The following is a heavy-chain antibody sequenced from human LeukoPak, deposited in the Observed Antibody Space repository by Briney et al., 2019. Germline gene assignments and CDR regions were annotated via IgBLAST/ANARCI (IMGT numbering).Heavy chain of an antibody. Sequence: PSETLSLTCAVYGGSFSGYYWSWIRQPPGKGLEWIGEINHSGSTNYNPSLKSRVTISVDTSKNQFSLKLSSVTAADTAVYYCARGPLPFTRFNWVDPRGQGNLVTVSS. J-gene: IGHJ5*02. CDR1: GGSFSGYY. D-gene: IGHD2-2*01. CDR2: INHSGST. CDR3: ARGPLPFTRFNWVDP. V-gene: IGHV4-34*01.